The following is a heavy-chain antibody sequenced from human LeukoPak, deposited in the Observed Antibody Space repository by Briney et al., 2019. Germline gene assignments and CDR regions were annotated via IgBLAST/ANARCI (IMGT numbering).Heavy chain of an antibody. CDR3: ARRDDHNGRDY. J-gene: IGHJ4*02. CDR2: IYSGGST. D-gene: IGHD5-24*01. V-gene: IGHV3-53*01. Sequence: GGSLRLSCVVSGFTVSNNYMSWVRQAPRKGLEWVPLIYSGGSTYYADSVKGRFTISRDNSKNTVYLQMNSLRAEDTAMYYCARRDDHNGRDYWGQGTLVTVSS. CDR1: GFTVSNNY.